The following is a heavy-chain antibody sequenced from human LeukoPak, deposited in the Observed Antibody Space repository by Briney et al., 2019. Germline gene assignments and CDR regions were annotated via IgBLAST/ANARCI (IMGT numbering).Heavy chain of an antibody. Sequence: ASVKVSCKASGYTFTSYGISWVRQAPGQGLEWMGGIIPSFGTANYAQKFQGRVTIIADESTSTAYMELSSLRSEDTAVYYCAREKVAVAGTDAFDIWGQGTMVTVSS. CDR3: AREKVAVAGTDAFDI. CDR2: IIPSFGTA. J-gene: IGHJ3*02. D-gene: IGHD6-19*01. CDR1: GYTFTSYG. V-gene: IGHV1-69*13.